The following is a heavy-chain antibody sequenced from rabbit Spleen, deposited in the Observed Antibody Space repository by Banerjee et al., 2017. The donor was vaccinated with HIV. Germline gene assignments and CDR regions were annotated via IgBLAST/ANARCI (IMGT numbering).Heavy chain of an antibody. D-gene: IGHD8-1*01. CDR2: IYTGNGKT. V-gene: IGHV1S45*01. CDR1: GFTLSSSYD. CDR3: ARDTGSSFSSYGMDL. J-gene: IGHJ6*01. Sequence: QEQLMESGGRLVKTGASLTLTCTATGFTLSSSYDMCWVRQAPGKGLEWNGCIYTGNGKTYCASWAKGRFSISKSSSTTVTLQMTSLTVADTATYFCARDTGSSFSSYGMDLWGQGTLVTVS.